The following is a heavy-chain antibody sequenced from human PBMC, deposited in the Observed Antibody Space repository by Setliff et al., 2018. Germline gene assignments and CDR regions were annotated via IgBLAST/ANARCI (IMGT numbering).Heavy chain of an antibody. V-gene: IGHV1-2*02. Sequence: ASVKVSCKASGYAVTGYHIHWVRQAPGQGXEWMGWINPTTGGTNYAQKFQGXVTMTRXTXITTXXMELSRLRSDDTAVYYCARVAXXXXPXXGQGSXVTVXS. CDR2: INPTTGGT. J-gene: IGHJ5*02. CDR3: ARVAXXXXPX. CDR1: GYAVTGYH.